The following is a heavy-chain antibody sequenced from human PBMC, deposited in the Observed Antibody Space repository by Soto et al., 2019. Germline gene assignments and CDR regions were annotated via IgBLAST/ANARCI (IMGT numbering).Heavy chain of an antibody. V-gene: IGHV3-53*01. Sequence: LRISSASSGFTVSSNYMSGVRHAPGKEQECVSVIYSGGSTYYADSVKGRFTISRDNSKNTLYLQMNSLRAEDTAVYYCARDSGCSGGSCYSFDYWGHGTLVTVSS. CDR3: ARDSGCSGGSCYSFDY. CDR2: IYSGGST. CDR1: GFTVSSNY. D-gene: IGHD2-15*01. J-gene: IGHJ5*01.